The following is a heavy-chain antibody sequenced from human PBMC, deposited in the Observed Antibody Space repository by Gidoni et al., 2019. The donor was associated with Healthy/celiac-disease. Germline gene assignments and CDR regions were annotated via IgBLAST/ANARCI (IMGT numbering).Heavy chain of an antibody. CDR1: GFTFSSYA. D-gene: IGHD6-6*01. CDR2: ISGSGGST. J-gene: IGHJ5*02. CDR3: AKERRYSSSERFDP. V-gene: IGHV3-23*01. Sequence: EVQLLDSGGGLVPPGGSLRLSFSASGFTFSSYAMSWVRQAPGKVVEWVSVISGSGGSTYYADAVKGRFTISRDNSKNTLYLQMNSLRAEDTAVYYCAKERRYSSSERFDPWGQGTLVTVSS.